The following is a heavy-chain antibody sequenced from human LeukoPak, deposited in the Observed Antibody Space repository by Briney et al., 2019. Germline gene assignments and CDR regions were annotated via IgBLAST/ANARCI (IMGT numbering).Heavy chain of an antibody. CDR1: GFTFGDYA. D-gene: IGHD4-17*01. CDR3: ARMGHDGDYVVDY. CDR2: IKQDGSGK. J-gene: IGHJ4*02. Sequence: PGGSLRLSCAASGFTFGDYAMHWVRQSPGKGLEWVANIKQDGSGKYYVESVEGRFTISRENAKNSLFLQMNSLRAEDTAVYYCARMGHDGDYVVDYWGQGTLVTVSS. V-gene: IGHV3-7*01.